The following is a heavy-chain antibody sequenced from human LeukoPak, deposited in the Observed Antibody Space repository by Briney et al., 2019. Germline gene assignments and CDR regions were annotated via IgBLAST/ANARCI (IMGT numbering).Heavy chain of an antibody. J-gene: IGHJ4*02. D-gene: IGHD1-26*01. Sequence: ASVKVSCKVSGYTLTELSMHWVRQAPGKGLEWMGGFDPEDGETIYAQKFQGRVTITADESTSTAYMELSSLRSEDTAVYYCMVGATTEPYWGQGTLVTVSS. CDR2: FDPEDGET. CDR3: MVGATTEPY. CDR1: GYTLTELS. V-gene: IGHV1-24*01.